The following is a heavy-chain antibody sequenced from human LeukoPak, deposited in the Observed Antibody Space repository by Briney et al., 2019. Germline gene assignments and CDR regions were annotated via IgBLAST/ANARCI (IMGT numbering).Heavy chain of an antibody. J-gene: IGHJ6*03. CDR3: ARGYCSGGSCYSYYYYNYMDV. CDR1: GGSISSGSYY. Sequence: SQTLSLTCTVSGGSISSGSYYWSWIRQPAGKGLEWIGRIYTSGSTNYNPSLKSRVTISVDTSKNQFSLKLSSVTAADTAVYYCARGYCSGGSCYSYYYYNYMDVWGKGTTVTVSS. D-gene: IGHD2-15*01. V-gene: IGHV4-61*02. CDR2: IYTSGST.